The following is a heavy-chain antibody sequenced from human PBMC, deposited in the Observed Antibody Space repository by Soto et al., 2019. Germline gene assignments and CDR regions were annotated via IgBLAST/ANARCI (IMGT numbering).Heavy chain of an antibody. CDR2: FDPEDGET. J-gene: IGHJ4*02. CDR3: ATLHGSSSSPFDY. D-gene: IGHD6-6*01. Sequence: ASVKVSCKVSGYTLTELSMHWVRQAPGKGLEWMGGFDPEDGETIYAQKFQGRVTMTEDTSTDTAYMELSSLRSEDTAVYYCATLHGSSSSPFDYWGQGTLATVSS. V-gene: IGHV1-24*01. CDR1: GYTLTELS.